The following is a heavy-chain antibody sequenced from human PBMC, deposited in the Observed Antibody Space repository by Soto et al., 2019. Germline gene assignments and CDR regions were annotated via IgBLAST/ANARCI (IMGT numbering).Heavy chain of an antibody. V-gene: IGHV1-58*02. J-gene: IGHJ6*02. Sequence: QMQLVQSGPEVKKPGTSVKVSCKASGFTFTSSAMQWVRQARGQRLEWIGWIVVGSGNTNYAQKFQERVTITRDMSTSTAYMELSSLRSEDTAVYYCAADSYYYGSGSYTPNGMDVWGQGTTVTVSS. CDR2: IVVGSGNT. CDR3: AADSYYYGSGSYTPNGMDV. D-gene: IGHD3-10*01. CDR1: GFTFTSSA.